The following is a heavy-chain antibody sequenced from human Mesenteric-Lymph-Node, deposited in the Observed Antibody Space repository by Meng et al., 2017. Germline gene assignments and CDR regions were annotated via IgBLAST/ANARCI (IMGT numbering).Heavy chain of an antibody. CDR3: ARGELLWDY. J-gene: IGHJ4*02. CDR1: GGSISSSNW. D-gene: IGHD2-2*01. CDR2: IYYSGST. Sequence: VQLQVWGPGLVKPSQTLSLTCTGSGGSISSSNWWGWIRQPPGKGLEWIGYIYYSGSTYYNPSLKSRVTISVDTSKNQFSLKLSSVTAADTAVYFCARGELLWDYWGQGTLVTVSS. V-gene: IGHV4-28*02.